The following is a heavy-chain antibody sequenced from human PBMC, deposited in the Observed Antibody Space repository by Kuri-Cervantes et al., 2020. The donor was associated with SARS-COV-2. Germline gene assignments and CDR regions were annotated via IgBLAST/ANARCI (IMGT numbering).Heavy chain of an antibody. J-gene: IGHJ4*02. D-gene: IGHD2-21*01. CDR2: IIPIFGTA. CDR1: GYIFTSYY. V-gene: IGHV1-69*05. CDR3: ARVGGDEPTFDY. Sequence: SVKVSCKASGYIFTSYYMHWVRQAPGQGLEWMGGIIPIFGTANYAQKFQGRVTITTDESTSTAYMELSSLRSEDTAVYYCARVGGDEPTFDYWGQGTLVTVSS.